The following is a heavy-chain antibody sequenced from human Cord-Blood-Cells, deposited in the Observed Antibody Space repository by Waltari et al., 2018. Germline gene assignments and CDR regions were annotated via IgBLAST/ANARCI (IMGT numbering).Heavy chain of an antibody. V-gene: IGHV3-48*01. Sequence: EVQLVESGGGLVQPGGSLRLSCAASGFTFSSYSMNWVRQAPGKGLVWVSYISSSSSTIYYADSVKGRFTSSRDNAKNSLYLQMNSLRAEDTAVYYCARKYCSSTSCYDAFDIWGQGTMVTVSS. CDR1: GFTFSSYS. CDR2: ISSSSSTI. J-gene: IGHJ3*02. D-gene: IGHD2-2*01. CDR3: ARKYCSSTSCYDAFDI.